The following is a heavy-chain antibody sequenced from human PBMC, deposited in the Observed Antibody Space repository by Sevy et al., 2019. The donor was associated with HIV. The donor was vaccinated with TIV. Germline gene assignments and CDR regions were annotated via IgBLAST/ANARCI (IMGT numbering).Heavy chain of an antibody. CDR1: GFTFSSYA. V-gene: IGHV3-30-3*01. D-gene: IGHD3-3*01. CDR3: ARSRSYYDFWSGYGGYFDY. Sequence: GGSLRLSCAASGFTFSSYAMHWVRQAPGKGLEWVAVISYDGSNKYYADSVKGRFTISRDNSKNTLYLQMNSLRAEDTAGYYCARSRSYYDFWSGYGGYFDYWGQGTLVTVSS. J-gene: IGHJ4*02. CDR2: ISYDGSNK.